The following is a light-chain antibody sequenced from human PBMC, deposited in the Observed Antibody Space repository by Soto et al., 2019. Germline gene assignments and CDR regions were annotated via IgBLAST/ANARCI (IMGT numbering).Light chain of an antibody. J-gene: IGKJ5*01. CDR3: QQYSKSPIT. V-gene: IGKV3-20*01. CDR2: GAS. Sequence: EIVLTPSPGTLSLSPGAGATLSCRASQSVGRNYLAWYKQKPGQAPRVXISGASRRAPGTPDRFSGSGSGTEFTLTISSLQPEDFEVYSCQQYSKSPITFGQGTRLEIK. CDR1: QSVGRNY.